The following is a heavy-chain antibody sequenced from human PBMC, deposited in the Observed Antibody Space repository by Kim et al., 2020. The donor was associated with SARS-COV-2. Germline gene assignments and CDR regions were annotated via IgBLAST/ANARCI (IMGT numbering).Heavy chain of an antibody. J-gene: IGHJ6*02. CDR3: ARHKKGGSGSLFPYYYYGMDV. CDR1: GDSVSSNSAA. Sequence: SQTLSLTCAISGDSVSSNSAAWNWIRQSPSRGLEWLGRTYYRSKWYNDYAVSVKSRITINPDTSKNQFSLQLNSVTPEDTAVYYCARHKKGGSGSLFPYYYYGMDVWGQGTTVTVSS. CDR2: TYYRSKWYN. V-gene: IGHV6-1*01. D-gene: IGHD3-10*01.